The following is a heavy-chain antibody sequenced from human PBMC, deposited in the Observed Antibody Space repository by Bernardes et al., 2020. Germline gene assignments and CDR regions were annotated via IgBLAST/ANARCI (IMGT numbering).Heavy chain of an antibody. Sequence: SETLSLTCTVSGGSISSRSYYWGWIRPRPGKGLESSGSIYCSRSTYYNPSLKSRVTISVDTSKNQFSLKLSSVTAADTAVYYCARHRSENSRAVAEYYFDYRGQRTLVTVAS. J-gene: IGHJ4*02. CDR2: IYCSRST. D-gene: IGHD6-19*01. CDR3: ARHRSENSRAVAEYYFDY. CDR1: GGSISSRSYY. V-gene: IGHV4-39*01.